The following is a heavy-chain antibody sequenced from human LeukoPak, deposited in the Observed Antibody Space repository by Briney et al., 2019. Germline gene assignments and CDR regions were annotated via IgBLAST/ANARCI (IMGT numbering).Heavy chain of an antibody. CDR1: GFTFSSYD. CDR2: IGTAGDT. Sequence: GGSLRLSCAASGFTFSSYDMHWVRQATEKGLEWVSAIGTAGDTYYPGSVKGRFTISRENAKNSLYLQMNSLRAGDTAVYYCARAMVRGKKLLYFDYWGQGPLVTISS. D-gene: IGHD3-10*01. V-gene: IGHV3-13*04. CDR3: ARAMVRGKKLLYFDY. J-gene: IGHJ4*02.